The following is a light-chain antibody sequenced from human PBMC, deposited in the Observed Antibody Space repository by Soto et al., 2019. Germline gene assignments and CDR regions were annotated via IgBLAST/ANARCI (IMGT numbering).Light chain of an antibody. V-gene: IGLV2-14*02. Sequence: QSALTQPASVSGSPGQSITISCTGTNNDVGGYKLVSWYQQHPGKAPKLIIYEVTDRPSGVSNRFSGSKSGNTASLTISGLQAEDEAEYYCSSYTNINTRACVFGTGTKLTVL. CDR1: NNDVGGYKL. CDR2: EVT. CDR3: SSYTNINTRACV. J-gene: IGLJ1*01.